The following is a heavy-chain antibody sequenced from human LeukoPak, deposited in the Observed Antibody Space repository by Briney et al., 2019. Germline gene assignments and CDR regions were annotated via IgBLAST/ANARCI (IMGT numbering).Heavy chain of an antibody. J-gene: IGHJ4*02. V-gene: IGHV3-74*01. CDR2: IKDGGRTT. CDR1: GFTFGGRL. Sequence: PGGSLRLSCAVSGFTFGGRLMHWDRQAPGKGLVWVAAIKDGGRTTNYADSVKGRFTAPRDDAKNAVYLQMSSLRAEDKSVYYCHPLAFVTNWGQGTLVTVSS. CDR3: HPLAFVTN. D-gene: IGHD2-8*01.